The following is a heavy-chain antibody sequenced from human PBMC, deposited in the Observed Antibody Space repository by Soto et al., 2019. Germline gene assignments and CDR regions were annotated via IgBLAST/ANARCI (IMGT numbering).Heavy chain of an antibody. D-gene: IGHD2-15*01. CDR1: GISVSTSDYY. J-gene: IGHJ4*02. V-gene: IGHV4-39*01. Sequence: SETLSLTCTVSGISVSTSDYYWGWVRQPPGKGLDWIGNIYYSGSTFYNPSLRSRVTLSVDTSRNQFSLRLNSVTAADTAVYFCAGFVVPASRNSDFDYWGQGTMVTVYS. CDR2: IYYSGST. CDR3: AGFVVPASRNSDFDY.